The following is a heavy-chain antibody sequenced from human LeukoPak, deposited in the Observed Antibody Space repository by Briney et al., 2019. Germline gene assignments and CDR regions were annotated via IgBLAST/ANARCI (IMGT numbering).Heavy chain of an antibody. J-gene: IGHJ6*04. Sequence: SQTLSLTCTVSGGSISSGGYYWSWIRQHPGKGLEWIGYIYYSGSTYYKSSLKSRVTIPLDTSKNQISLKLSSVTAADTAVYYCARGLSCGFYYHGMDVWGKGTTVTVSS. CDR3: ARGLSCGFYYHGMDV. CDR1: GGSISSGGYY. V-gene: IGHV4-31*03. CDR2: IYYSGST. D-gene: IGHD5-18*01.